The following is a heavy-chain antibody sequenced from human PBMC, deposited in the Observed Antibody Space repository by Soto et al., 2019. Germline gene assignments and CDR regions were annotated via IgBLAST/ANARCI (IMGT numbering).Heavy chain of an antibody. J-gene: IGHJ4*02. Sequence: EVQLVESGGGLVQPGGSLRLSCAASGFTFSSYWMHWVRQAPGKGLVWVSRINSDGSSTSYADSVKGRFTISRDNAKNTLYLQMNSLRAEDTAVYYCARGYYDFRSGYSGKYDYFDYWGQGTLVTVSS. CDR1: GFTFSSYW. CDR2: INSDGSST. V-gene: IGHV3-74*01. CDR3: ARGYYDFRSGYSGKYDYFDY. D-gene: IGHD3-3*01.